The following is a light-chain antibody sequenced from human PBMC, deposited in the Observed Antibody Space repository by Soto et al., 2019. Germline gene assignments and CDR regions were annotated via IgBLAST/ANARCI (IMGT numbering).Light chain of an antibody. CDR3: QQYNSYSPRT. CDR1: HSVGTN. V-gene: IGKV3-15*01. CDR2: GAS. Sequence: MTKSADTLCVSRVYGVTLSFRSSHSVGTNLAWYQQKPGQSPRLLIYGASARATDVPVRFSGSGSGTDFTLTISSLQPYDFATYYCQQYNSYSPRTFGQGTKVDIK. J-gene: IGKJ1*01.